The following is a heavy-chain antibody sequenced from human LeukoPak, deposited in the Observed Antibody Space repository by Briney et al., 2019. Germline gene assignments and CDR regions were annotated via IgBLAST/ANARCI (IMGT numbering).Heavy chain of an antibody. CDR3: TTDSRYRYAYDH. CDR1: GFTFTNAW. Sequence: SGGSLRLSCAASGFTFTNAWMSWVRQAPGKGLEWVGRIKSKTDGGTTDYAAPVKVRFTISRDDSKNTLYLQMNSLKTEDTAVYYCTTDSRYRYAYDHWGQGTLVTVSS. CDR2: IKSKTDGGTT. J-gene: IGHJ5*02. V-gene: IGHV3-15*01. D-gene: IGHD5-18*01.